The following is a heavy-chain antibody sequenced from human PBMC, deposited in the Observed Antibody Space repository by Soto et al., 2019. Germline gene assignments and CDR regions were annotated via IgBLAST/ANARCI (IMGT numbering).Heavy chain of an antibody. J-gene: IGHJ4*02. CDR2: IYYSGST. CDR1: GGSISSYY. V-gene: IGHV4-59*08. Sequence: SETLSLTCTVSGGSISSYYWSWIRQPPGKGLEWIGDIYYSGSTNYNPSLKSRVTISVDTSKNQFSLKLSSVTAADTAVYYCVRHAQWIIRAYWGQGSLVTVSS. D-gene: IGHD5-12*01. CDR3: VRHAQWIIRAY.